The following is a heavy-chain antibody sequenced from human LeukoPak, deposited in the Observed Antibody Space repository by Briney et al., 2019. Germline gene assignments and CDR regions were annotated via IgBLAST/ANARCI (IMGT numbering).Heavy chain of an antibody. J-gene: IGHJ4*02. CDR3: AKPRNYAEFDY. Sequence: GGSLRLSCAVSGFTFSNYAMGWVRQAPGKGLDWVSTFSGSGGSTNYADSVKGRFTISRDNSKNTLFLQMNSLRAEDTAVYYCAKPRNYAEFDYWGQGTLVTVSS. CDR1: GFTFSNYA. D-gene: IGHD2-2*01. V-gene: IGHV3-23*01. CDR2: FSGSGGST.